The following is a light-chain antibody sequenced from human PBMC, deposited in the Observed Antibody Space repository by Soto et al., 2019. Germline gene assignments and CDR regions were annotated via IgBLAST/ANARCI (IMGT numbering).Light chain of an antibody. CDR3: QQYGSPPWT. CDR2: GTS. J-gene: IGKJ1*01. V-gene: IGKV3-20*01. Sequence: IVLTQSPGTVSLSPGERATLSCRASETIGRAYFAWYQHRPGRTPRLVLSGTSNRAAGIPDRFGGSGSGADFTLTISGVEPEDSAVYYCQQYGSPPWTFGQGTKVEIK. CDR1: ETIGRAY.